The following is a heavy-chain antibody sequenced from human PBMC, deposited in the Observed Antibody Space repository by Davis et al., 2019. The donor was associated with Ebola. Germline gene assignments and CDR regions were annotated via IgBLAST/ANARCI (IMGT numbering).Heavy chain of an antibody. D-gene: IGHD3-22*01. CDR3: AIMIVVVISSLGPQGYFDY. CDR1: GFTFSDYY. J-gene: IGHJ4*02. Sequence: PGGSLRLSCAASGFTFSDYYMSWIRQAPGKGLEWFSYISSSSSYTNYADSVKGRFTISRDNAKNSLYLQMNSLRAEDTAVYYCAIMIVVVISSLGPQGYFDYWGQGTLVTVSS. V-gene: IGHV3-11*06. CDR2: ISSSSSYT.